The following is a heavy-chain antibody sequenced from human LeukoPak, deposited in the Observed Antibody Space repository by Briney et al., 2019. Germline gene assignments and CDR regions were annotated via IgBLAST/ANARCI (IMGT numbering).Heavy chain of an antibody. CDR2: ISGSGGST. CDR1: GFTFSSYA. D-gene: IGHD3-22*01. J-gene: IGHJ4*02. CDR3: AKDRATMIVVVSLPFDY. Sequence: GGSLRLSCAASGFTFSSYAMSWVRQAPGKGLEWVSAISGSGGSTYYADSVKGRFTISRDNSKNTLYLQMISLRAEDTAVYYCAKDRATMIVVVSLPFDYWGQGTLVTVSS. V-gene: IGHV3-23*01.